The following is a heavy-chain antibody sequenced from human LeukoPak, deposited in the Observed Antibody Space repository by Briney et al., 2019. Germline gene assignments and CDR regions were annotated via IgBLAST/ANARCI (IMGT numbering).Heavy chain of an antibody. V-gene: IGHV3-23*01. CDR3: AELGITMIGGV. D-gene: IGHD3-10*02. J-gene: IGHJ6*04. CDR1: GFTFSSYG. Sequence: GGSLRLSCAASGFTFSSYGMSWVRQAPGKGLEWVSAISGSGGSTYYADSVRGRFTISRDNAKNSLYLQMNSLRAEDTAVYYCAELGITMIGGVWGKGTTVTISS. CDR2: ISGSGGST.